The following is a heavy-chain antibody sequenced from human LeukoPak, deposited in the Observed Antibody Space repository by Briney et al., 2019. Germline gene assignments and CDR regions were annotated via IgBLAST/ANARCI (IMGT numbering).Heavy chain of an antibody. CDR3: ARRYRPGYSSSWYRLGFFDY. CDR1: GYTFTCYD. Sequence: GASVKVSCKASGYTFTCYDINWVRQATGQGLEWMGWMNPNSGNTGYAQKFQGRVTMTRNTSISTAYMELSSLRSEDTAVYYCARRYRPGYSSSWYRLGFFDYWGQGTLVTVSS. CDR2: MNPNSGNT. J-gene: IGHJ4*02. D-gene: IGHD6-13*01. V-gene: IGHV1-8*01.